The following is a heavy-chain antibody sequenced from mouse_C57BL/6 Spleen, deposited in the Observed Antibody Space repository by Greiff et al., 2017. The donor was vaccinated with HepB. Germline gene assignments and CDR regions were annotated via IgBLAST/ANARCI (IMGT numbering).Heavy chain of an antibody. D-gene: IGHD2-3*01. CDR1: GYTFTDYY. Sequence: EVQLQQSGPELVKPGASVKISCKASGYTFTDYYMNWVKQSHGKSLEWIGDINPNNGGTSYNQKFKGKATLTVDKSSSTAYIELRSLTSEDSAVYYCARTDDGYYSYYAMDYWGQGTSVTVSS. CDR3: ARTDDGYYSYYAMDY. J-gene: IGHJ4*01. V-gene: IGHV1-26*01. CDR2: INPNNGGT.